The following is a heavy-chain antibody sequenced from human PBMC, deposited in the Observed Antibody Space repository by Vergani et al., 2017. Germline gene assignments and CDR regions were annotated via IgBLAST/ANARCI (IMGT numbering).Heavy chain of an antibody. CDR1: GFTFSSYA. D-gene: IGHD1-7*01. CDR2: ISGSDGST. V-gene: IGHV3-23*01. CDR3: AKDKSWNYIFDY. J-gene: IGHJ4*02. Sequence: EVQLLESGGGLVQPGGSLRLSCAASGFTFSSYAMSWVRQAPGKGLEWVSAISGSDGSTYYEDSVKGRFTISRDNSKNTLYLQMNSLRAEDTAVYYCAKDKSWNYIFDYWGQGTLVTVSS.